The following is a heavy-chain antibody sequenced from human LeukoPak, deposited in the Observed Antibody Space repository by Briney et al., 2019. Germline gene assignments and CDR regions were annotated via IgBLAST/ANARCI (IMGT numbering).Heavy chain of an antibody. CDR1: GFTFSSYS. D-gene: IGHD6-19*01. Sequence: PGGSLRLSCAASGFTFSSYSMSWVRQAPGKGLEWVSAISGSGGSTYYADSVKGRFTISRDNSKNTLYLQMNSLRAEDTAVYYCANSGQWLARFDYWGQGTLVTVSS. CDR2: ISGSGGST. CDR3: ANSGQWLARFDY. V-gene: IGHV3-23*01. J-gene: IGHJ4*02.